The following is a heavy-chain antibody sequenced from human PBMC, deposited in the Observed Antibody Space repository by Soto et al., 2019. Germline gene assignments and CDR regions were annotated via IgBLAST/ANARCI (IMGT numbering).Heavy chain of an antibody. D-gene: IGHD2-21*02. CDR1: GFTFSSYG. CDR3: ARDVYGGNSVVDY. V-gene: IGHV3-33*01. J-gene: IGHJ4*02. Sequence: QVQLVESGGGVVQPGRSLRLSCAASGFTFSSYGMHWVRQAPGKGLEWVAVIWYDGSNKYSADSVKGRFTISRDNSKNTLYLHMNSLRAEDTAVYYGARDVYGGNSVVDYWGQGTLVTVSS. CDR2: IWYDGSNK.